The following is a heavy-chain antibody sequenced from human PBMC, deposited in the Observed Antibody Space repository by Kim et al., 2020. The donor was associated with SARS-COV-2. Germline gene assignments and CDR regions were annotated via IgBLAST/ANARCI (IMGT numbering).Heavy chain of an antibody. V-gene: IGHV1-69*13. CDR1: GGTFSSYA. CDR2: IIPIFGTA. Sequence: SVKVSCKASGGTFSSYAISWVRQAPGQGLEWMGGIIPIFGTANYAQKFQGRVTITADESTSTAYMELSSLRSEDTAVYYCAIGQYAKNGPHLSKDPYWYFDLWGRGTLVTVSS. J-gene: IGHJ2*01. D-gene: IGHD4-4*01. CDR3: AIGQYAKNGPHLSKDPYWYFDL.